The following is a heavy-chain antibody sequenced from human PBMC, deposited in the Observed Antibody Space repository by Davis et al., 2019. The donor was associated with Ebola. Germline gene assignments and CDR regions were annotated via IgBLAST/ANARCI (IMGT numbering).Heavy chain of an antibody. CDR3: ARDITRITIFGV. D-gene: IGHD3-3*01. CDR1: GLTFSTYW. CDR2: IDNDGSGT. J-gene: IGHJ4*02. V-gene: IGHV3-74*03. Sequence: PGGSLRLSCTPPGLTFSTYWMPWVRQVPGKGLEWVSRIDNDGSGTTYADSAKGRFTISRDNAKNSLYLQMNSLRAEDTAVYYCARDITRITIFGVGDQGTLVTVSS.